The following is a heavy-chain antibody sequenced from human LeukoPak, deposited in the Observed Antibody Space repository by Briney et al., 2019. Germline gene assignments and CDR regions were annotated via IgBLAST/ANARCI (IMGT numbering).Heavy chain of an antibody. Sequence: GRSLRLSCAASGFTFDDYAMHWVRQAPGKGLEWVSGISWNGGSIGYADSVKGRFTISRDNAKNSLYLQMNSLRAEDTALYYCAKDTRYCSSTSCYEGGFDPWGQGTLVTVSS. V-gene: IGHV3-9*01. J-gene: IGHJ5*02. CDR2: ISWNGGSI. CDR3: AKDTRYCSSTSCYEGGFDP. CDR1: GFTFDDYA. D-gene: IGHD2-2*01.